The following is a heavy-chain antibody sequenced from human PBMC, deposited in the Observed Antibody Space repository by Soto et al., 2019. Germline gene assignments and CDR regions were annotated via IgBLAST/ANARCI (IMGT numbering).Heavy chain of an antibody. Sequence: EVQLLESGGGLVQPGGSLRLSCAASGFTFSSYAMSCVRQAPGKGLDWVSAISGSAGSTYYEDSVKGRFTISRDNSKNTLYLQMNSLRAEDTAVYYCASAAREYYYYVMDVWGQGTTVTVSS. V-gene: IGHV3-23*01. CDR1: GFTFSSYA. CDR3: ASAAREYYYYVMDV. J-gene: IGHJ6*02. CDR2: ISGSAGST.